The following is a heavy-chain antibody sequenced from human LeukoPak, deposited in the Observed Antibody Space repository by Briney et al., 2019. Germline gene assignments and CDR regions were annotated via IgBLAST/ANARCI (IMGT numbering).Heavy chain of an antibody. D-gene: IGHD3-9*01. CDR2: ISGSCGST. CDR1: GFTFSSYA. J-gene: IGHJ4*02. Sequence: GGSLRLSCSASGFTFSSYAMSWVRQPPGKGLDLVSAISGSCGSTYYADSVKGRFTISRDNSKNTLYLQMNSLRAEDTAVYYFVKQKTEYDILTGYHNYFDYWGQGTLVTVSS. V-gene: IGHV3-23*01. CDR3: VKQKTEYDILTGYHNYFDY.